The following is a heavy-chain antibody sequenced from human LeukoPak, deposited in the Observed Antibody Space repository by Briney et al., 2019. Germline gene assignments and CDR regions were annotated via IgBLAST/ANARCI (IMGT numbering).Heavy chain of an antibody. Sequence: ASVKVSCKASGYTFRNYGITWVRQAPGQGLEWMGWIGTYSGNTDYAQKFQGRVIMTADTSTTTAHMELRSLRSDDTAVYYCARGRLKRVPFTKVAGALDYWGQGTRVTVSS. CDR1: GYTFRNYG. J-gene: IGHJ4*02. CDR3: ARGRLKRVPFTKVAGALDY. CDR2: IGTYSGNT. D-gene: IGHD6-19*01. V-gene: IGHV1-18*01.